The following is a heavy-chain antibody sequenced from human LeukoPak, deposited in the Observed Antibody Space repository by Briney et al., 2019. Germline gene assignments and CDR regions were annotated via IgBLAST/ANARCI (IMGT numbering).Heavy chain of an antibody. CDR3: ARVTKYDNSRNNYYMDV. D-gene: IGHD4-17*01. J-gene: IGHJ6*03. CDR1: EGSTTGTPYY. V-gene: IGHV4-39*06. Sequence: SETLSLTCTVSEGSTTGTPYYWGGFRQPPGKGPEWIGNIYYSGPVYYNPSHKSRVTISVATSKNQFPLKLSSVTAADTAVYFCARVTKYDNSRNNYYMDVWGKGTTVTVSS. CDR2: IYYSGPV.